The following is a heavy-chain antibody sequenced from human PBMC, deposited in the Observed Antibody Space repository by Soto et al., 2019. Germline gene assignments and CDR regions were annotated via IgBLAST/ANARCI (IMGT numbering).Heavy chain of an antibody. Sequence: QVQLVQSGAEVKKPGSSVKVSCKASGGTFSSYSISWVRQAPGQGLEWMGRIIPILGIANYAQKFQGRVTITADKSTSTAYMELSSLRSEDTAVYYCAKTTVTTFFQTYYYYGMDVWGHGTTVTVSS. CDR1: GGTFSSYS. CDR2: IIPILGIA. V-gene: IGHV1-69*02. J-gene: IGHJ6*02. D-gene: IGHD4-17*01. CDR3: AKTTVTTFFQTYYYYGMDV.